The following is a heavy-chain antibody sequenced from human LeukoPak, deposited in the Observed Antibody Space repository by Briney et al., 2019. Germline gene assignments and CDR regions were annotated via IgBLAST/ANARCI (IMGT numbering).Heavy chain of an antibody. V-gene: IGHV1-2*02. CDR2: INPNSGGT. CDR3: AREYDSSGYSYYGMDV. D-gene: IGHD3-22*01. J-gene: IGHJ6*02. CDR1: GYTFTVYY. Sequence: ASVTVSCKASGYTFTVYYMHWVRQAPGQGLERMGWINPNSGGTNYAQKFQGRVTMTRDTSISTAYMELSRLRSDDTAVYYCAREYDSSGYSYYGMDVWGQGTTVTVS.